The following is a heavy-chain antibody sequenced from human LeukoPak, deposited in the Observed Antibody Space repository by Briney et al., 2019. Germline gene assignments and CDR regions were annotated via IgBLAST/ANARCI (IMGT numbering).Heavy chain of an antibody. V-gene: IGHV3-30*18. CDR3: AKSLPAAIMREAFDY. Sequence: PGRSLRLSCAASGFTFSSYGMHWVRQAPGKGLEWVAVISYDGSNKYYADSVKGRFTISRDNSRNTLYLQMNSLRAEDTAVYYCAKSLPAAIMREAFDYWGQGTLVTVSS. J-gene: IGHJ4*02. CDR1: GFTFSSYG. D-gene: IGHD2-2*02. CDR2: ISYDGSNK.